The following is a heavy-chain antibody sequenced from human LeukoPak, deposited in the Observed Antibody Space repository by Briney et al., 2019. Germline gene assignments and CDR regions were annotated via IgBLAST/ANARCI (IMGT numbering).Heavy chain of an antibody. D-gene: IGHD3-22*01. V-gene: IGHV3-7*03. CDR1: GFTFSSYW. Sequence: PGRSLRLSCAASGFTFSSYWMSWVRQAPGKGLEWVANIKQDGSEKYYVDSVKGRFTISRDNAKNSLYLQMNSLRAEDTAVYYCAREYYDSSGYNWFDPWGQGTLVTVSS. J-gene: IGHJ5*02. CDR3: AREYYDSSGYNWFDP. CDR2: IKQDGSEK.